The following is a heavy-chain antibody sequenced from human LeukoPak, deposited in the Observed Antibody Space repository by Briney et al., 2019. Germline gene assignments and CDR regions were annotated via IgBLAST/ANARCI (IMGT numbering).Heavy chain of an antibody. V-gene: IGHV3-74*01. CDR3: TTYTGYDGFDY. CDR2: INSDGSST. J-gene: IGHJ4*02. D-gene: IGHD5-12*01. Sequence: GGSLRLSCAASGFTFSSYWMHWVRQAPGKGLVWVSRINSDGSSTSYADSVKGRFTISRDNAKNTLYLQMNSLRAEDTAVYYCTTYTGYDGFDYWGQGTLVTVSS. CDR1: GFTFSSYW.